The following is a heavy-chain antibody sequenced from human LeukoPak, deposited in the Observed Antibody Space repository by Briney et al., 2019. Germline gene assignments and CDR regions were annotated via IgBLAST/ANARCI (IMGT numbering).Heavy chain of an antibody. J-gene: IGHJ3*02. CDR1: GGTFSSYA. CDR2: IIPIFGIA. Sequence: SVKVSCKASGGTFSSYAISWVRQAPGQGLEWMGRIIPIFGIANYAQKFQGRVTITADKSTSTAYMELSSLRSEDTAVYCCASQGVDYYDSSRNAFDIWGQGTMVTVSS. CDR3: ASQGVDYYDSSRNAFDI. V-gene: IGHV1-69*04. D-gene: IGHD3-22*01.